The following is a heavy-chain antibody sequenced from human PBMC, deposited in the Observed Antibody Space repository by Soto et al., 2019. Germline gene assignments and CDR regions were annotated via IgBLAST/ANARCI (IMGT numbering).Heavy chain of an antibody. CDR3: ARGEDSTGYYTARFDT. CDR1: GYIFTSYV. Sequence: ASVKVSCKASGYIFTSYVIHWVRQAPGQSLEWMGWINAGNSDTQYSQKFQGRVTITRDTSATTAYMELSSLRSEDTAVYYCARGEDSTGYYTARFDTWGQGTLVTVSS. J-gene: IGHJ5*02. D-gene: IGHD3-22*01. CDR2: INAGNSDT. V-gene: IGHV1-3*01.